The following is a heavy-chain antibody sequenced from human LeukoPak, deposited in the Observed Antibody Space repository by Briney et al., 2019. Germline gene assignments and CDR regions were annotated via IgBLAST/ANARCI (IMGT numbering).Heavy chain of an antibody. J-gene: IGHJ4*02. V-gene: IGHV3-30*04. Sequence: GGSLILSCAASGFTFSSYPMHWVRQAPGKGLEWVAVISYDGSNKYYADSVKGRFTISRDNSKNTLYLQMNSLRAEDTAVYYCANLANSDYWGQGTLVTVSS. CDR2: ISYDGSNK. CDR1: GFTFSSYP. CDR3: ANLANSDY.